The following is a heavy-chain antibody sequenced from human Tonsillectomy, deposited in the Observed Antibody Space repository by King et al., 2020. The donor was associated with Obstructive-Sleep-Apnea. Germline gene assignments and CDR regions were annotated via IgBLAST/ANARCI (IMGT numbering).Heavy chain of an antibody. CDR1: GFTFSDYW. Sequence: DVQLVESGGGLVQPGRSLRLSFAVSGFTFSDYWMTWVRQAPGRGLEWVANMNRDGSQIYYADSVKGRFTISRDNAGNSLYLHMNSLKVEDSAVYYCARDGTHSRGDIYYDNNDYWGQGTLVTVSS. J-gene: IGHJ4*02. CDR3: ARDGTHSRGDIYYDNNDY. CDR2: MNRDGSQI. D-gene: IGHD3-9*01. V-gene: IGHV3-7*03.